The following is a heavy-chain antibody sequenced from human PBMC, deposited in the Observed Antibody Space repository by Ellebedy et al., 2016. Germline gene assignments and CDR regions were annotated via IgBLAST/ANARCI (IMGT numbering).Heavy chain of an antibody. Sequence: SETLSLXCAVYGGSLSGYYWSWIRQPPGKGLEWIGEINHSGSTNYNPSLKSRVTISVDTSKNQFSLKLSSVTAADTAVYYCARGGPGKYSGSYWRTYYYYMDVWGKGTTVTVSS. CDR2: INHSGST. D-gene: IGHD1-26*01. CDR3: ARGGPGKYSGSYWRTYYYYMDV. V-gene: IGHV4-34*01. J-gene: IGHJ6*03. CDR1: GGSLSGYY.